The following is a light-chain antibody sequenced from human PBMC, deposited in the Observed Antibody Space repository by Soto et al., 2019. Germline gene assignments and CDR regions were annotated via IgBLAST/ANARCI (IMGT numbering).Light chain of an antibody. J-gene: IGKJ2*01. V-gene: IGKV1-39*01. CDR3: HQSYSTPS. Sequence: DIQMTQSPSSLSASVGDRVTITCRASQSISSYLNWYQQKPGKAPKLLIYAASSLQGGVPSRFSGSGSGTDFTLTISSLQPEDFATYYCHQSYSTPSFGQGTKLEIK. CDR2: AAS. CDR1: QSISSY.